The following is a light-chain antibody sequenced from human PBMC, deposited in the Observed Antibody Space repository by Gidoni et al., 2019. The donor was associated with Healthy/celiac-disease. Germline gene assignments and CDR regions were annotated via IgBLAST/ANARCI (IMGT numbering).Light chain of an antibody. Sequence: GDRVTITCRASQSISSYLNWYQQKPGKAPKLLIYGASSLESGVPARFSGSGSGTEFTLTISSLQPEDFAVYYCQQSYSTLTFGGGTKVEIK. J-gene: IGKJ4*02. CDR2: GAS. CDR1: QSISSY. V-gene: IGKV1-39*01. CDR3: QQSYSTLT.